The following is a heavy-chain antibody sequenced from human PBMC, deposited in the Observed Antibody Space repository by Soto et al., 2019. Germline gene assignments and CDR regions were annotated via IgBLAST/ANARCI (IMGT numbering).Heavy chain of an antibody. D-gene: IGHD2-2*01. CDR1: GFTFSSYS. V-gene: IGHV3-33*08. Sequence: GGSLRLSCAASGFTFSSYSMNWVRQAPGMGLEWVSDIRNGGSHKYYADSVKGRFTISRDNSKNTLYLQMDSLRAEDTAVYYCSRDPVVPAAMLDYYGMDVWGQGTPVTVSS. CDR3: SRDPVVPAAMLDYYGMDV. J-gene: IGHJ6*02. CDR2: IRNGGSHK.